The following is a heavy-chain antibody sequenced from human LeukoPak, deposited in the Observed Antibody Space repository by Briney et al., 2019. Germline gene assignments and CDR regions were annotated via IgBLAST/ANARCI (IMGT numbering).Heavy chain of an antibody. CDR1: GFTFSNYW. CDR3: ARDTVATTFDY. Sequence: PGGSLRLSCAASGFTFSNYWMSRVRQAPGKGLEWVANIKQDGSDKYYVDSVKGRFTISRDNAKNSLYLQMNSRRAEDTAVYYCARDTVATTFDYWGQGTVVTVSS. D-gene: IGHD4-17*01. CDR2: IKQDGSDK. J-gene: IGHJ4*02. V-gene: IGHV3-7*04.